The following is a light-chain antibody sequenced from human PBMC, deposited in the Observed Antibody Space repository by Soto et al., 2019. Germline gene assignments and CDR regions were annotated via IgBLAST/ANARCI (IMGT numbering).Light chain of an antibody. J-gene: IGLJ1*01. V-gene: IGLV1-44*01. Sequence: QSVLTQPPSASGTPGQRVTISCSGSSSNIGSNTVNWYQQLPGTAPKLLIYSNNRRPSGVPDRFSDSKSGTSASLAISGLQSEDEADYYCAAWDDSLDGFYVFGTGTKVTVL. CDR2: SNN. CDR1: SSNIGSNT. CDR3: AAWDDSLDGFYV.